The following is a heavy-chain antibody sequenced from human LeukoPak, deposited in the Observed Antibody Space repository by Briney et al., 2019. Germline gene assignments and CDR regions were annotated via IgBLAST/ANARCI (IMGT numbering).Heavy chain of an antibody. CDR1: GGSISTSYY. CDR2: IHYSGST. Sequence: SETLSLTCTVSGGSISTSYYWGWIRQPPGKGLEWIGSIHYSGSTYYNPPLKSRVTISVDTSKNQFSLKLSSVTAADTAVYYCARDDRAKRIITMVRGAFYYMDVWGKGTTVTVSS. D-gene: IGHD3-10*01. V-gene: IGHV4-39*07. CDR3: ARDDRAKRIITMVRGAFYYMDV. J-gene: IGHJ6*03.